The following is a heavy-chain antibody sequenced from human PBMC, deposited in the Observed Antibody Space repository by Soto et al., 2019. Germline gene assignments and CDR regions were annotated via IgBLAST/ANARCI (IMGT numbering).Heavy chain of an antibody. CDR3: ARDRGRDDWNYHFDY. CDR2: INPNTGGT. CDR1: GYIFSDYY. Sequence: QVQLVQSGAEVKKPGASVKVSCKASGYIFSDYYMLWVRQAPGQGLEWMGWINPNTGGTNSAQKFQGRVTMTRDTSINTAYLEVNRLKSDDTALYYCARDRGRDDWNYHFDYWGQGTLVTVSS. D-gene: IGHD1-7*01. J-gene: IGHJ4*02. V-gene: IGHV1-2*02.